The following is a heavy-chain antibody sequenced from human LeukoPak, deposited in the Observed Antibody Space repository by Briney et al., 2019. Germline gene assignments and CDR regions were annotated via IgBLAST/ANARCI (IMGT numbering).Heavy chain of an antibody. CDR2: LTGGSDNS. CDR1: GFTFSSSA. V-gene: IGHV3-23*01. D-gene: IGHD4-17*01. Sequence: GGSLRLSCAASGFTFSSSAMTWVRQAPGKGLEWVSSLTGGSDNSEHADSVKGRFSISRDNSKNTLYLQMNSLTAEDTAVYYCAKVFQVRVTRGYFDYWGQGTLVTVSS. J-gene: IGHJ4*02. CDR3: AKVFQVRVTRGYFDY.